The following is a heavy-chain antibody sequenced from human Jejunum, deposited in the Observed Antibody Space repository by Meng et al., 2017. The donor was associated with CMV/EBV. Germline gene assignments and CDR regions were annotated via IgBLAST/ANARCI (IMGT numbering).Heavy chain of an antibody. CDR3: ARAHNDYWTGYLDGFDI. V-gene: IGHV1-2*02. J-gene: IGHJ3*02. CDR1: FSDPH. D-gene: IGHD3/OR15-3a*01. Sequence: FSDPHMHWVRQAPGQGLEWMGWVNPKNGGIQYAQRFRGRVTMTRDTSTSTAFMELSSLRSDDTAVYYCARAHNDYWTGYLDGFDIWGQGTRVTVSS. CDR2: VNPKNGGI.